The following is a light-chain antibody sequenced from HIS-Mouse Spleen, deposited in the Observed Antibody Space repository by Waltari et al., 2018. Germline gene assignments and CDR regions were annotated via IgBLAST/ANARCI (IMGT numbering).Light chain of an antibody. CDR3: QSADSSGTYVV. CDR1: ALPTQY. CDR2: KDS. Sequence: SYELTQPPSVSVSPGQTARITCSGDALPTQYAYWYQQQPGQAPVLVIYKDSERPSGIPGRFSGSSSGTTVTLTISGVQAEDEADYYCQSADSSGTYVVFGGGTKLTVL. J-gene: IGLJ2*01. V-gene: IGLV3-25*03.